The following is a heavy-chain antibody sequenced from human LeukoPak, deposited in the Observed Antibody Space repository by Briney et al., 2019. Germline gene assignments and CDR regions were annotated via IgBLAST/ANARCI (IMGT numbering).Heavy chain of an antibody. CDR3: ARVDPGVTGDRSWFDP. J-gene: IGHJ5*02. V-gene: IGHV4-38-2*02. Sequence: NPSETLSLTCTVSGYSISSGYYWGWIRQPPGKGLEWIGSIYHSGSTYYNPSLKSRVTISVDTSKNQFSLKLSSVTAADTAVYYCARVDPGVTGDRSWFDPWGQGTLVTVSS. CDR2: IYHSGST. CDR1: GYSISSGYY. D-gene: IGHD1-20*01.